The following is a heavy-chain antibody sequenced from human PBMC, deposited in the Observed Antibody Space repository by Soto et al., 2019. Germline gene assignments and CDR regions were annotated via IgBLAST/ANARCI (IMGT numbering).Heavy chain of an antibody. CDR2: IRYDGSNK. CDR1: GFTFSNYG. D-gene: IGHD3-16*01. Sequence: GGSLRLSCAASGFTFSNYGMHWVRQAPGKGLEWVAVIRYDGSNKYYADSVKGRFTISRDNSKNTLYLQMDSLRAEDTAVYFCARDLRKDRYFDYWGQGTLVTVSS. J-gene: IGHJ4*02. CDR3: ARDLRKDRYFDY. V-gene: IGHV3-33*01.